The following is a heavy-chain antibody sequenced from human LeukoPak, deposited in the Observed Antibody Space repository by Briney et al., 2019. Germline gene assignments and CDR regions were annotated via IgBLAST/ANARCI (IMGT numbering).Heavy chain of an antibody. CDR2: FYYGGST. D-gene: IGHD5-24*01. V-gene: IGHV4-39*07. J-gene: IGHJ4*02. CDR3: ASGFAGDGYAFDY. Sequence: SETLSLTCTVSGGSTSSSTYYWGCVRQPPGKGLEWIGSFYYGGSTYYSPSLKSRVTISVDTSKNQFSLNLGSVTAADTAIHFCASGFAGDGYAFDYWGLGTLVTVSS. CDR1: GGSTSSSTYY.